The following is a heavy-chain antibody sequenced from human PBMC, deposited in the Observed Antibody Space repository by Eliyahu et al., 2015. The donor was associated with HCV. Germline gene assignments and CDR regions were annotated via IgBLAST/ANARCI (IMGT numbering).Heavy chain of an antibody. CDR2: IYXSGXT. CDR1: XGSXSSSSYY. J-gene: IGHJ4*02. Sequence: QLQLQESGPGLVKPSETLSLTCNVSXGSXSSSSYYWGWIRQPPGKGLEWIGTIYXSGXTYYNPSLKSRVTISVDTSKNQFSLNLSSVTAADTAVYYCARHYYASGSYWNFDYWGQGTLVTVSS. CDR3: ARHYYASGSYWNFDY. D-gene: IGHD3-10*01. V-gene: IGHV4-39*01.